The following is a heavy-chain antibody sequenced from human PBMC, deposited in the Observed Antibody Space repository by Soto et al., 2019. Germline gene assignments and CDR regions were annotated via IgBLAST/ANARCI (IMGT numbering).Heavy chain of an antibody. CDR2: ISGGGDRT. CDR3: ARKVLGSTSRPDWWYFDL. D-gene: IGHD2-2*01. CDR1: GFTFITYA. Sequence: GGSLRLSCVGSGFTFITYAMNWVRQTPGKGLEWVSGISGGGDRTFDADSVKGRFTISRDNSKNTVNLQTNSLRADDTAVYYCARKVLGSTSRPDWWYFDLWGRGTLVTVSS. J-gene: IGHJ2*01. V-gene: IGHV3-23*01.